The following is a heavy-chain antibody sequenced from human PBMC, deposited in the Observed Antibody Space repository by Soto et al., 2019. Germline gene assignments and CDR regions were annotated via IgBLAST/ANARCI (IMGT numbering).Heavy chain of an antibody. CDR3: AREPSAPFYCGGYCPLHWFDP. CDR1: GGSVSSGSYY. V-gene: IGHV4-61*01. D-gene: IGHD2-21*02. Sequence: SETLSLTCTVSGGSVSSGSYYWSWIRQPPGKGREWIGYIYYSGSTNYNPSPKSRVAISVDTSKNQFSLKLSSVTAADTAVYYCAREPSAPFYCGGYCPLHWFDPWGQGTLVTVSS. J-gene: IGHJ5*02. CDR2: IYYSGST.